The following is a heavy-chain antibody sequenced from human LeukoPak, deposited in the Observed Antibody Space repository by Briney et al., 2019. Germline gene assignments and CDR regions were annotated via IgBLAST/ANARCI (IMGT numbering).Heavy chain of an antibody. J-gene: IGHJ4*02. D-gene: IGHD6-19*01. CDR1: GFTVSSNY. CDR3: ARDAQAYSSGWYVVY. V-gene: IGHV3-53*05. CDR2: IYSGGST. Sequence: PGGSLRLSCAASGFTVSSNYMSWVRQAPGKGLEWVSVIYSGGSTYYADSVKGRFTISRDNSKNTLYLQMNSLRAEDTAVYYCARDAQAYSSGWYVVYWGQGTLVTVSS.